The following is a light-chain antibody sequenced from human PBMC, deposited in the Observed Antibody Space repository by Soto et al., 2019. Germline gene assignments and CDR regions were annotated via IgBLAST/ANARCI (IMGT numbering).Light chain of an antibody. J-gene: IGKJ5*01. V-gene: IGKV3-11*01. CDR2: DTF. CDR1: QNIDYY. Sequence: EIVVTQSPPTQSLFPGGSAPPSCRASQNIDYYLHWYQQKPGQSPRLVIYDTFNRATGVPVRFRGVGAGTDFTLTISSLEPEDFAVYYCQQRSNWPPITFGQGTRLEIK. CDR3: QQRSNWPPIT.